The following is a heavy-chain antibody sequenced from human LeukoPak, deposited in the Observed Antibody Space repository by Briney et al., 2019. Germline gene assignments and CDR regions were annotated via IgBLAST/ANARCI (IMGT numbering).Heavy chain of an antibody. Sequence: GVSLRLSCAASGFTFSNYWMIWVRQAPGKGLEWMANINQDGSEKYYVDSVKGRFTISRDNAKNSLFLQMNSLRAEDTAVYYCGTRAYWGQGTLVTVSS. CDR2: INQDGSEK. CDR3: GTRAY. CDR1: GFTFSNYW. J-gene: IGHJ4*02. V-gene: IGHV3-7*01.